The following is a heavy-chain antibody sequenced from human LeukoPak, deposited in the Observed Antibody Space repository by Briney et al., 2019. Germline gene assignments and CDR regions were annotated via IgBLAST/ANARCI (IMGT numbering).Heavy chain of an antibody. CDR3: AKAGYYYGSGRNYYYGMDV. J-gene: IGHJ6*04. CDR1: GFTFSSYA. D-gene: IGHD3-10*01. V-gene: IGHV3-23*01. CDR2: ISGGGGST. Sequence: GGSLRLSCAASGFTFSSYAMSWVRQAPGKGLEWVSAISGGGGSTYYADSVKGHFTVSRDNSKNTLYLQMYSLRAEDTAVYYCAKAGYYYGSGRNYYYGMDVWGKGTTVTVSS.